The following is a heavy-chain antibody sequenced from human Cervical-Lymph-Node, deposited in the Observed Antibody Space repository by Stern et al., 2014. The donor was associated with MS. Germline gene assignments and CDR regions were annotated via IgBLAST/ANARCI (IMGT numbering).Heavy chain of an antibody. CDR3: ARAFAATRPPFDY. Sequence: QVQLVESGAEVKKPGGSVMVSCKASGYTFTNYYMHWVRQAPGQGLEWMGLINPTSGNTIHAQNLQGRVTMTRDTSTSTVYMQLSSLRSDDTAVYYCARAFAATRPPFDYWGQGSLVTVSS. V-gene: IGHV1-46*03. D-gene: IGHD6-6*01. J-gene: IGHJ4*02. CDR1: GYTFTNYY. CDR2: INPTSGNT.